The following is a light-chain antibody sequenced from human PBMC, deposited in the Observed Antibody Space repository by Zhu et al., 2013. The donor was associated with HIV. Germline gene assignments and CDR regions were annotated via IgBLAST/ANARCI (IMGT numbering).Light chain of an antibody. J-gene: IGLJ2*01. V-gene: IGLV3-1*01. Sequence: SYKLTQPPSVSVSPGQTASITCSGDKLGDKYACWYQQRPGQSPVVVIYQDSKRPSGIPERFSGSNSGSTATLTISGTQAMDEADYYCQAWDSRTAVFGGGTKLTVL. CDR1: KLGDKY. CDR3: QAWDSRTAV. CDR2: QDS.